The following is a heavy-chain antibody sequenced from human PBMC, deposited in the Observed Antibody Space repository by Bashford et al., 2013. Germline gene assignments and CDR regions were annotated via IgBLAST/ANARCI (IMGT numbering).Heavy chain of an antibody. CDR3: ARMFIGGSPSFDY. Sequence: SGPTLVKPTQTLTLTCIFSGFSLSTSGMRMNWIRQPPGKALEWLARVDWDDDKFYSTSLKTRLTISKDTSKNQVVLTMTNMDPVDTATYYCARMFIGGSPSFDYWGQGTLVTVSS. V-gene: IGHV2-70*04. CDR1: GFSLSTSGMR. J-gene: IGHJ4*02. D-gene: IGHD1-26*01. CDR2: VDWDDDK.